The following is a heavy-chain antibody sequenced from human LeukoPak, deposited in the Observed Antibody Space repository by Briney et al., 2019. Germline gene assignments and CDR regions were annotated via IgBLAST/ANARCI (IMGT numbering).Heavy chain of an antibody. V-gene: IGHV4-4*07. CDR1: GGPMSDSY. Sequence: KPSETLSLICTVSGGPMSDSYWYWIRHSAATGMEWIGWIHAIRSTNYNPSLKSRVIISLDTSKNQFSPSLSAVTAADTATYYCARILDRDAWGQGTLVTVSP. CDR2: IHAIRST. J-gene: IGHJ3*01. D-gene: IGHD3-22*01. CDR3: ARILDRDA.